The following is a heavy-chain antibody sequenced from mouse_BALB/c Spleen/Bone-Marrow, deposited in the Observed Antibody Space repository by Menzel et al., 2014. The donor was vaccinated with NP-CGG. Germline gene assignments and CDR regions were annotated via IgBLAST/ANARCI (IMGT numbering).Heavy chain of an antibody. V-gene: IGHV1S34*01. CDR3: ARKGTGNFDY. D-gene: IGHD4-1*01. Sequence: LVKTGASVKISCKASGYSFTGYYMHWVKQSHGKSLEWIGYISCHNGATSYNQKFKGKATFTVDTSSSTAYMQFNSLTSEDSAVYYCARKGTGNFDYWGQGTTLTVSS. CDR2: ISCHNGAT. J-gene: IGHJ2*01. CDR1: GYSFTGYY.